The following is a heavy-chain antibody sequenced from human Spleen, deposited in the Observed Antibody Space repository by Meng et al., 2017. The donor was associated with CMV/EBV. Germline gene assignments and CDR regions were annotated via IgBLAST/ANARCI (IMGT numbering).Heavy chain of an antibody. D-gene: IGHD2-2*03. CDR3: ARSIVDIVVEPGAYYFDH. V-gene: IGHV3-21*06. CDR1: GFTFDSYT. Sequence: GESLKISCAASGFTFDSYTMNWVRQGPGKGLEWVSSISSDNSHKKYADSVRGRFTISRDNAKNSLYLQMNTLRADDTATYYRARSIVDIVVEPGAYYFDHWGQGTLVTVSS. J-gene: IGHJ4*02. CDR2: ISSDNSHK.